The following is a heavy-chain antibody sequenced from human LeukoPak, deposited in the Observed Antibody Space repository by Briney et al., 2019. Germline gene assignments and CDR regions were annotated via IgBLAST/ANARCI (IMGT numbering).Heavy chain of an antibody. CDR1: GASISTHY. CDR3: AGGYSSDWYFNC. CDR2: ADYTGST. J-gene: IGHJ4*02. D-gene: IGHD6-19*01. V-gene: IGHV4-59*11. Sequence: PSETLSLTCNVSGASISTHYWSWIRQSPGEGLEWIGYADYTGSTKYNPSLKSRVTMSLDTSNNQFSLKLDSVTAANTAVYYCAGGYSSDWYFNCWGQGTLVTVSS.